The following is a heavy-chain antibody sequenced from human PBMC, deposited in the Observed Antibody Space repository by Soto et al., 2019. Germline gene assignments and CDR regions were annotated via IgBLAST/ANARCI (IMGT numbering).Heavy chain of an antibody. V-gene: IGHV3-21*01. J-gene: IGHJ4*02. CDR2: ISSSSSYI. CDR1: GFTFSSYS. D-gene: IGHD3-3*01. Sequence: GSLRLSCAASGFTFSSYSMNWVRQAPGKGLEWVSSISSSSSYIYYADSVKGRFTISRDNAKNSLYLQMNSLRAEDTAVYYCARDGLNFWSGPVDYWGQGTLVTVSS. CDR3: ARDGLNFWSGPVDY.